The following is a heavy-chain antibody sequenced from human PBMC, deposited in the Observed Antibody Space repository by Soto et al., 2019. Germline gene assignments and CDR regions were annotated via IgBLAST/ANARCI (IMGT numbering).Heavy chain of an antibody. CDR1: ALTASKNY. Sequence: EVQLVESGGGLVQPGGSLRLSCAGSALTASKNYMSWVRQPPGKGLEWVSVIYSGGTTYSADSVKDRFSISRDNSKSTLYLQMDTLRAGDTAVYYCARGGSVSDCDYYGMDVWGQGTTVTVSS. CDR2: IYSGGTT. V-gene: IGHV3-66*01. J-gene: IGHJ6*02. D-gene: IGHD3-10*01. CDR3: ARGGSVSDCDYYGMDV.